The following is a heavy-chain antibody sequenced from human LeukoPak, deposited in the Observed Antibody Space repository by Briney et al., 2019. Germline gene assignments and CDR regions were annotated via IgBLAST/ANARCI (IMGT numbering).Heavy chain of an antibody. CDR2: ISSDGRNT. Sequence: SGGSLRLSCAASGFTFSTYWMHWVRQAPGKGLAWVSRISSDGRNTHYADSVKGRFTNSRDNAKSTLYLQMNSLRAEDTAVYYCLYGSGWYFDYWGQGTLVTVSS. V-gene: IGHV3-74*01. CDR3: LYGSGWYFDY. J-gene: IGHJ4*02. D-gene: IGHD6-19*01. CDR1: GFTFSTYW.